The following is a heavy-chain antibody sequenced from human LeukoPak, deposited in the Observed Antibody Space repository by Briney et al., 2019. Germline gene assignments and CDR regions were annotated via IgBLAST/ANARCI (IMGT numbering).Heavy chain of an antibody. J-gene: IGHJ4*02. Sequence: ASVKVSCKASGGTFSSYAISWVRQAPGQGLDWMGGIIPIFGTANYAQKFQGRVTITTDESTSTAYMELSSLRSEDTAVYYCARGEYYGSGSYRSPVDYWGQGTLVTVSS. CDR2: IIPIFGTA. CDR1: GGTFSSYA. CDR3: ARGEYYGSGSYRSPVDY. D-gene: IGHD3-10*01. V-gene: IGHV1-69*05.